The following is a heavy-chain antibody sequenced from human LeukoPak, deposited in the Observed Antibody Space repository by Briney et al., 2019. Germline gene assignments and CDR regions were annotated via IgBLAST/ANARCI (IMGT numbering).Heavy chain of an antibody. CDR1: GLIVSSNY. CDR2: ISGSGGST. CDR3: AGANPAARARYYYYGMDV. Sequence: GGSLRLSCAASGLIVSSNYMSWVRQAPGKGLEWVSAISGSGGSTYYADSVKGRFTISRDNSKNTLYLQMNSLRAEDTAVYYCAGANPAARARYYYYGMDVWGQGTTVTVSS. D-gene: IGHD2-2*01. V-gene: IGHV3-23*01. J-gene: IGHJ6*02.